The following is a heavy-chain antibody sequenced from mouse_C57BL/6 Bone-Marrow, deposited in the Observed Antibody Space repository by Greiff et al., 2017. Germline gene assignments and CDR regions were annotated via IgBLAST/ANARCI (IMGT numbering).Heavy chain of an antibody. J-gene: IGHJ2*01. CDR3: ARRSLCDGYYGFFDY. V-gene: IGHV1-78*01. CDR1: GYTFTDHT. Sequence: QVQLQQSDAELVKPGASVKISCKVSGYTFTDHTIHWMKQRPEQGLEWIGYIYPRDGSTKYNEKFKGKATLTADKSSSTAYMQLNSLTSEDSAVYCCARRSLCDGYYGFFDYWGQGTTLTVSS. D-gene: IGHD2-3*01. CDR2: IYPRDGST.